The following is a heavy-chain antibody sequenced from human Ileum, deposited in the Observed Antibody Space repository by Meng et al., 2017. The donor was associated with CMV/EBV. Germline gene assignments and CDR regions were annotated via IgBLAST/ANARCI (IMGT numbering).Heavy chain of an antibody. CDR2: IYYSGTT. CDR1: GGSTSSGSFR. J-gene: IGHJ3*02. Sequence: SETLSLTCTVSGGSTSSGSFRWGWIREPPGKGLEWVGSIYYSGTTFYNPSLKSPVTISVDTSKNQFSLKLTSVTAADTALYYCTRVWNYPFWSGPADAFDIWGQGRMVTVSS. D-gene: IGHD3-3*01. CDR3: TRVWNYPFWSGPADAFDI. V-gene: IGHV4-39*02.